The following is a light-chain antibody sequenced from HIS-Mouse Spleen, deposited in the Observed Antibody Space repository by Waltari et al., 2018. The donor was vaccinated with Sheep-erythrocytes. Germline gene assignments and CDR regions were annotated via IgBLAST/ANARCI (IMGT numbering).Light chain of an antibody. J-gene: IGKJ1*01. Sequence: EIVMTQSPATLSVSPGERATLSCRASQSVSSNLAWYQQKPGQAPRLLIYGASTRATGIPARFSGTGYGTEFTLNISSLQSEDFAVYYCQQYNNWPPTFGQGTKVEIK. CDR2: GAS. CDR1: QSVSSN. V-gene: IGKV3-15*01. CDR3: QQYNNWPPT.